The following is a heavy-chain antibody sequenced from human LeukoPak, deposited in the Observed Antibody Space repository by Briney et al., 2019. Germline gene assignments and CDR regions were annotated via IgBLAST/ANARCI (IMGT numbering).Heavy chain of an antibody. CDR1: EFIFSTYA. J-gene: IGHJ5*02. V-gene: IGHV3-30-3*01. CDR3: ARPLAHYDLWNPFDI. CDR2: ISSDGSNK. D-gene: IGHD3/OR15-3a*01. Sequence: GGSLRLSCAASEFIFSTYAMHWVRQAPGKGLEWLAVISSDGSNKYYADSVKGRFTISRDNSKNTLYLQMNSLRAEDAAVYYFARPLAHYDLWNPFDIWGQGTLVTVSA.